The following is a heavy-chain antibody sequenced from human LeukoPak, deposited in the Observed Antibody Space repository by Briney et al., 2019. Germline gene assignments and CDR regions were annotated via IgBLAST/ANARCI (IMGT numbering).Heavy chain of an antibody. CDR3: ARDGAIFGVVIIDAFDI. CDR1: GYTFTSYG. D-gene: IGHD3-3*01. Sequence: GASVKVSCKASGYTFTSYGISWVRQAPGQGLEWMGWISAYNGNTNYAQKLQGRVTMTTDTSTSTAYMELRSLRSDDTAVYYCARDGAIFGVVIIDAFDIWGQGTMVTVSS. CDR2: ISAYNGNT. V-gene: IGHV1-18*01. J-gene: IGHJ3*02.